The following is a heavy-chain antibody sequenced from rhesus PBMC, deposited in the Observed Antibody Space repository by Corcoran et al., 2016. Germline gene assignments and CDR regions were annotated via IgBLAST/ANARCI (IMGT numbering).Heavy chain of an antibody. Sequence: EVQLVQSGAEVKKPGATVKISCTASGYTFTDQYLHWVRQDPGQGLEWMEGVDPEDGEADYAQKFRDRVTITAAMSTDTAYMELSSLRSEDTAVYYCARRALRGDAFDFWGQGLRVTVSS. J-gene: IGHJ3*01. V-gene: IGHV1-111*02. D-gene: IGHD3-9*01. CDR2: VDPEDGEA. CDR3: ARRALRGDAFDF. CDR1: GYTFTDQY.